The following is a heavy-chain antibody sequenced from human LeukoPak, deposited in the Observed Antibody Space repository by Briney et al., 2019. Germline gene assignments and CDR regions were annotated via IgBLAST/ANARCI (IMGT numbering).Heavy chain of an antibody. CDR2: VFYSGST. CDR1: GGSIINYY. Sequence: TSETLSLTCTVSGGSIINYYWSWIRQPPGKGLEWIGSVFYSGSTYYNPSLKSRVTISVDTSKNQFSLRLSSVTAADTAVYYCARMNYYDSSGYYYGFGLGFDYWGQGTLVTVSS. CDR3: ARMNYYDSSGYYYGFGLGFDY. J-gene: IGHJ4*02. D-gene: IGHD3-22*01. V-gene: IGHV4-39*07.